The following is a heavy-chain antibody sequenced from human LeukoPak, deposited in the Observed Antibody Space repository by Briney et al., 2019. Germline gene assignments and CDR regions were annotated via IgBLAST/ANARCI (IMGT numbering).Heavy chain of an antibody. J-gene: IGHJ5*02. V-gene: IGHV3-15*01. D-gene: IGHD3-16*01. CDR2: IKSKTDGGTT. Sequence: GGSLRLSCVASGFTFSNAWMGWVRQAPGKGLEWVGHIKSKTDGGTTDYAALVKDRFTISRDDSKKTLYLQMNSLKSEDTAVYYCTIAVVGVTVWFDPWGQGTLVTVSS. CDR1: GFTFSNAW. CDR3: TIAVVGVTVWFDP.